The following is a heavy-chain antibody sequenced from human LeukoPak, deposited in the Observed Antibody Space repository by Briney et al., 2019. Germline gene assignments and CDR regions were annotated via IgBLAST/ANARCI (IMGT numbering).Heavy chain of an antibody. V-gene: IGHV1-69*04. D-gene: IGHD2-2*01. Sequence: SVKVSCKASGGTFSSYAISWVRQAPGQGLEWMGRIIPILGIANYAQKFQGRVTITADKSTSTAYMELSSLRSEDTAVYYCARDGEYCSSTSCQVDYWGQRTLVTVSS. CDR1: GGTFSSYA. J-gene: IGHJ4*02. CDR2: IIPILGIA. CDR3: ARDGEYCSSTSCQVDY.